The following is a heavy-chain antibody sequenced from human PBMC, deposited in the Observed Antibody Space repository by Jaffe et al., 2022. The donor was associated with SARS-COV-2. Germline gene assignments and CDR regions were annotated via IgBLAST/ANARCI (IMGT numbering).Heavy chain of an antibody. CDR2: INTYNGNT. V-gene: IGHV1-18*01. CDR3: ARASYVRGANRRDDAFDI. D-gene: IGHD3-16*01. CDR1: GYTLTSYG. J-gene: IGHJ3*02. Sequence: QVQLVQSGAEVKKPGASVKVSCKASGYTLTSYGISWVRQAPGQGLEWMGWINTYNGNTNYAQKLQGRVTMTTDTCTSTAYMELRSLRSDDTAMYYCARASYVRGANRRDDAFDIWGQGTMVTVSS.